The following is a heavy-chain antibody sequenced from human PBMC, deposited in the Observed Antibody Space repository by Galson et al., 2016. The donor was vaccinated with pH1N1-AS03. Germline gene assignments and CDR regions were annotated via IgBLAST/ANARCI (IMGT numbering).Heavy chain of an antibody. CDR3: ARHGGTLTTLRGVKSHAFDI. J-gene: IGHJ3*02. Sequence: SETLSLTCDVFDYSINRGDHGGWIRQPPGKGLEWIGTIHYSGITYYNPSLKSRLTISIDTSKNQFSLNLNSVTAADTAVFFCARHGGTLTTLRGVKSHAFDIWGQGTMVTVSS. D-gene: IGHD3-10*01. CDR1: DYSINRGDH. CDR2: IHYSGIT. V-gene: IGHV4-38-2*01.